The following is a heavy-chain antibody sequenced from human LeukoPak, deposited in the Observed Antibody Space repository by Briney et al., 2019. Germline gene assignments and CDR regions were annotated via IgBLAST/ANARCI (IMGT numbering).Heavy chain of an antibody. V-gene: IGHV4-38-2*02. CDR3: ARLGLNLGNPDY. J-gene: IGHJ4*02. CDR1: GYSLSSGYY. D-gene: IGHD1-14*01. Sequence: TETLSLTCTVSGYSLSSGYYWGWIRPPPGKGLEWIGSIFHSGSNYYNPSLKTRVTVSVDTSKNQFSLKLSSVTAADPAVYYCARLGLNLGNPDYWGQGTLVSASS. CDR2: IFHSGSN.